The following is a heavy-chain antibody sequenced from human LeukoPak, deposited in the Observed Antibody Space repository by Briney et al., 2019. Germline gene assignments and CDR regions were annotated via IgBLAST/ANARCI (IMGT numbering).Heavy chain of an antibody. V-gene: IGHV1-18*01. CDR2: ISTYNGNT. Sequence: ASVKVPCKASGYTFTNYSFSWVRQAPGHGLEWMGWISTYNGNTNYAQKVQGRVNMTTDTSTSTAYMELRSLGSDDTAMYYCARVVTGYYRGDHWGQGTLVTVSS. CDR3: ARVVTGYYRGDH. J-gene: IGHJ4*02. D-gene: IGHD3-9*01. CDR1: GYTFTNYS.